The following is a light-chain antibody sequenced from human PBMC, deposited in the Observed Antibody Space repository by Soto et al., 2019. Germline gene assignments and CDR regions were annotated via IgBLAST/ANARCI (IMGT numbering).Light chain of an antibody. Sequence: QSVLTQPPSVSAAPGQKVTFSCFGSSSNIGKNYVSWYQQVPGTAPKLLIYEDNKRRSGIPDRFSGSKSGTSATLGITGLQTGDEADYYCGTWDSSLSVFVFGTGTKVTVL. J-gene: IGLJ1*01. CDR3: GTWDSSLSVFV. CDR2: EDN. CDR1: SSNIGKNY. V-gene: IGLV1-51*02.